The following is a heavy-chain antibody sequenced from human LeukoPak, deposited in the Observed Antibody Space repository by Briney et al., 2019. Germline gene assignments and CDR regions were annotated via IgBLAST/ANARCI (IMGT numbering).Heavy chain of an antibody. CDR1: GYTFTGYY. J-gene: IGHJ6*03. V-gene: IGHV1-2*02. Sequence: ASVKVSCKASGYTFTGYYMHWVRQAPGQGLEWMGWINPNSGGTNYAQKFQGRVTMTRDTSISTAYMELSRLRSDDTAVYYCARGRRTIFGVVIINRESDYYYYMDVWGKGTTVTVSS. CDR3: ARGRRTIFGVVIINRESDYYYYMDV. CDR2: INPNSGGT. D-gene: IGHD3-3*01.